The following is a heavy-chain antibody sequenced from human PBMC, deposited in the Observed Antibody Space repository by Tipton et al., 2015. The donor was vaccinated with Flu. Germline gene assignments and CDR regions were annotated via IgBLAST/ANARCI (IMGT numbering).Heavy chain of an antibody. D-gene: IGHD6-13*01. CDR1: GGSISSYY. Sequence: TLSLTCSVSGGSISSYYWSRIRQSPGKGLEWIGYISYSGSTNYNPSLKSRVTISVDTSKNQFSLKLSSVTAADTAVYYCARLSSNWYHQLDNWGQGTLVTVSS. V-gene: IGHV4-59*01. J-gene: IGHJ4*02. CDR2: ISYSGST. CDR3: ARLSSNWYHQLDN.